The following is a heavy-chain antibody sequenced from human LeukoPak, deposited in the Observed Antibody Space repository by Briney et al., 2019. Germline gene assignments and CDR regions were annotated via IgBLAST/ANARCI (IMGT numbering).Heavy chain of an antibody. V-gene: IGHV3-9*01. CDR2: ISWNSGSI. CDR3: AKDRDSSSAGLDY. CDR1: GITFDDYA. D-gene: IGHD6-6*01. J-gene: IGHJ4*02. Sequence: GRSLRLSCAASGITFDDYAMHWVRQAPGKGLEWVSGISWNSGSIGYADSVKGRFTISRDNAKNSLYLQMNSLRAEGTALYYCAKDRDSSSAGLDYWGQGTLVTVSS.